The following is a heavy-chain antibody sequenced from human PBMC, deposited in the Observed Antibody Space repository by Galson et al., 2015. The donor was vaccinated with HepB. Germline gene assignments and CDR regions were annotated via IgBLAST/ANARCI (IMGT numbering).Heavy chain of an antibody. CDR2: IYHSGST. D-gene: IGHD6-6*01. CDR3: ARDRSPSYSSSSAAYGY. Sequence: PPGKGLEWIGEIYHSGSTNYNPSLKSRVTISVDKSKNQFSLKLSSATAADTAVYYCARDRSPSYSSSSAAYGYWGQGTLVTVSS. J-gene: IGHJ4*02. V-gene: IGHV4-4*02.